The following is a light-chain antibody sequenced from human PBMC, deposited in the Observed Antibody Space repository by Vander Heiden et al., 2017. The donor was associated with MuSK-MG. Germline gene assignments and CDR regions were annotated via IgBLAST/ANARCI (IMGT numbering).Light chain of an antibody. CDR3: QQLNSCPFT. CDR2: AAS. V-gene: IGKV1-9*01. Sequence: DIQLTQSPSFLSASVGDRVTITCRASQGISSYLAWYQQKPGKAPKLLIYAASTLQGGVPSRFSGSGSGTEFALTISSLQPEDFATYYCQQLNSCPFTFGRGTKVDIK. CDR1: QGISSY. J-gene: IGKJ3*01.